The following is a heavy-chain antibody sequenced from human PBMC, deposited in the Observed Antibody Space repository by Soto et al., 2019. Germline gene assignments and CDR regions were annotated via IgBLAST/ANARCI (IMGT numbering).Heavy chain of an antibody. CDR3: ARNGWGMATVGM. D-gene: IGHD4-4*01. V-gene: IGHV3-53*01. CDR2: IYSGGTT. Sequence: EVQLVESGGGLVQPGGSLRLSCAASGFTVSNNYMIWFRLPPGKGLEWVSLIYSGGTTYYADSVKGRFTISRDNSKDTLYLQMNSLRGGDKAVYYCARNGWGMATVGMWGPGTLVTVSS. J-gene: IGHJ4*02. CDR1: GFTVSNNY.